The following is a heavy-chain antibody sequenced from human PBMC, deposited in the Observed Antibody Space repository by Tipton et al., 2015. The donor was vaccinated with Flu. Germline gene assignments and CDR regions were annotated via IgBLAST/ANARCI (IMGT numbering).Heavy chain of an antibody. D-gene: IGHD5-24*01. CDR2: TSYDGRSE. J-gene: IGHJ4*02. Sequence: AVSGITLSSCDMHWVRQAPGRGLEWVAVTSYDGRSEYYADSVEGRFTISRDNSKSTLYLQMDSLRAEDTAIYYCATGDEYNNHGGFDYWGQGTLVTVSS. CDR3: ATGDEYNNHGGFDY. CDR1: GITLSSCD. V-gene: IGHV3-30*03.